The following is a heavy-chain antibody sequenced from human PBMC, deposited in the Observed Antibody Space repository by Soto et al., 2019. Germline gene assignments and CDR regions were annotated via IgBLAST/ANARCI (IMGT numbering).Heavy chain of an antibody. CDR1: GGTFSSNS. Sequence: QVQLVQSGAEVKKPGSSVKVTCKASGGTFSSNSISWVRQAPGQGLEWMGGVIPTFGTAKYAQKFQGRVTITADASTNTSYMELRSLTSEDTAVYYCARDRGLFGHDMWGQGTRVTVSS. J-gene: IGHJ4*02. V-gene: IGHV1-69*12. CDR3: ARDRGLFGHDM. D-gene: IGHD2-21*01. CDR2: VIPTFGTA.